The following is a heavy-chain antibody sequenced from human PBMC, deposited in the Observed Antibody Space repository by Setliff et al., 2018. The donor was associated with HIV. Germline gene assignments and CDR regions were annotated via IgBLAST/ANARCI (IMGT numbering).Heavy chain of an antibody. V-gene: IGHV4-61*09. CDR2: IHTSGST. CDR3: ARVGYHGSGRYSFDY. J-gene: IGHJ4*02. D-gene: IGHD3-10*01. CDR1: GGSISSGSYY. Sequence: KPSETLSLTCTVSGGSISSGSYYGSWIRQPAGKGLEWIGHIHTSGSTKYNPSLKSRVTISADTSKNLFSLNLSSVTAAETAVYYCARVGYHGSGRYSFDYWGQGTLVTVSS.